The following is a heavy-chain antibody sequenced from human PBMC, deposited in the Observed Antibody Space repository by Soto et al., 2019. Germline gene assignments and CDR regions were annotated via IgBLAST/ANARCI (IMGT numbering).Heavy chain of an antibody. Sequence: PGEALKSSFNGSGYSFTCYKIGCVRQMPGKVLELMGIIYPGDSDIRYSPSFEGQVTISADKSTSTAYLQWNSLKASDTAMYYYDTNAHYYDILXGYYFAFWGQRTMVTVSS. D-gene: IGHD3-9*01. CDR3: DTNAHYYDILXGYYFAF. CDR1: GYSFTCYK. CDR2: IYPGDSDI. J-gene: IGHJ4*02. V-gene: IGHV5-51*01.